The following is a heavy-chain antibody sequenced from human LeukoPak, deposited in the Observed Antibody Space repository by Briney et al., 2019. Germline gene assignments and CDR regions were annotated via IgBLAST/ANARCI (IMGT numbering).Heavy chain of an antibody. D-gene: IGHD3-22*01. V-gene: IGHV3-30*03. CDR2: ISNDGSKK. CDR3: ARSVYDSGGYYRVLDY. J-gene: IGHJ4*02. CDR1: GFTFSSYG. Sequence: GGSLRLSCAASGFTFSSYGMHWVRQAPGKGLEWVAVISNDGSKKYSADSVRGRFTISRDNAKNTLFLQMNSLRAEDTAAYYCARSVYDSGGYYRVLDYWGQGTLVTVSS.